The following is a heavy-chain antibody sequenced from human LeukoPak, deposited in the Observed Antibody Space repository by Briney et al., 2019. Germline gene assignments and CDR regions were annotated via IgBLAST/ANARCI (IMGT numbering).Heavy chain of an antibody. Sequence: GGSLRLSCAAAGFTFSSYGMHWVREAPGKGLEWVAVIWYDGSNKYYADSVKGRFTISRDNSKNTLYLQMNSLRAEDTAVYYCARMADTAMAFDYWGQGTLVTVSS. J-gene: IGHJ4*02. D-gene: IGHD5-18*01. CDR2: IWYDGSNK. CDR1: GFTFSSYG. CDR3: ARMADTAMAFDY. V-gene: IGHV3-30*19.